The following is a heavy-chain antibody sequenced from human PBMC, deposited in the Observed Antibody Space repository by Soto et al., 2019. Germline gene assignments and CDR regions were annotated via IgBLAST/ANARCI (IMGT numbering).Heavy chain of an antibody. D-gene: IGHD2-2*02. J-gene: IGHJ6*02. CDR2: INPSGGST. Sequence: QVQLVQSGAEVKKPGASVKVSCKASGYTFTSYYMHWVRQAPGQGLEWMGIINPSGGSTSYAQKFQGRVTMTRDTSTSTVYMELSSLRSEDTAVYYCAREEIYCSSTSCYRYYGMDVWGQGTTVTVSS. CDR3: AREEIYCSSTSCYRYYGMDV. CDR1: GYTFTSYY. V-gene: IGHV1-46*01.